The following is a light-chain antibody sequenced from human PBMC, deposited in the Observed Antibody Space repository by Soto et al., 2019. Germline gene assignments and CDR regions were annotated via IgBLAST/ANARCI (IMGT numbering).Light chain of an antibody. V-gene: IGKV3-11*01. J-gene: IGKJ3*01. CDR1: QSVSSY. CDR2: DAS. Sequence: EIVLTQSPATLSLSPGERATLSCRASQSVSSYLAWSQQKPGQAPRLLIYDASNRATGVPARFSGSGSGTDFTLPVSSLEPEDFAVYYCHQRSNWPSTFGPGTKVDV. CDR3: HQRSNWPST.